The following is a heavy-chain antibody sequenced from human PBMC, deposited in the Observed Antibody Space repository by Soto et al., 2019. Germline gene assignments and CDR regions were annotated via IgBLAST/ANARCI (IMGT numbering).Heavy chain of an antibody. Sequence: SGPTLGNPTKPAALTCTFSGFSLSTSGGGVGWIRQPAGKALEWVALIYWNDDKRYSPSLKSRLPITKDTSKNQVVLTMTNMDPVDTATYYCAHRLRDYYDSSGYYSNAFDIWGQGTMVTVSS. D-gene: IGHD3-22*01. CDR2: IYWNDDK. CDR1: GFSLSTSGGG. J-gene: IGHJ3*02. V-gene: IGHV2-5*01. CDR3: AHRLRDYYDSSGYYSNAFDI.